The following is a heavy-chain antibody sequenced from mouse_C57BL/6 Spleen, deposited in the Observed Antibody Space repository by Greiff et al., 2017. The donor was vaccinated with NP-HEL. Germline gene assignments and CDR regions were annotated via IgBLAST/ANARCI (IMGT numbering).Heavy chain of an antibody. Sequence: QVQLQQSGPELVKPGASVKISCKASGYSFTSYYIHWVKQRPGQGLEWIGWIYPGSGNTKYNETFKGKATLTADTSSSTAYMQLSSLTSEDSAVYYCARGHYDYDGGVYFDYWGQGTTLTVSS. CDR1: GYSFTSYY. J-gene: IGHJ2*01. CDR2: IYPGSGNT. V-gene: IGHV1-66*01. CDR3: ARGHYDYDGGVYFDY. D-gene: IGHD2-4*01.